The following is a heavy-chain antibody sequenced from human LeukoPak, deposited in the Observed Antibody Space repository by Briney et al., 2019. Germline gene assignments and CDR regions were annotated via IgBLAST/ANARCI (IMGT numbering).Heavy chain of an antibody. CDR3: TRSPGWWSLDY. Sequence: SETLSLTCAVSGDSISGANWWNWVRQSPGKGLDWIGEISHGGSTKYNPPLKNRATISKDNSKNQFSLKLNSVTAADTAVYFCTRSPGWWSLDYWGQGALVTVSS. CDR2: ISHGGST. J-gene: IGHJ4*02. CDR1: GDSISGANW. D-gene: IGHD2-8*02. V-gene: IGHV4-4*02.